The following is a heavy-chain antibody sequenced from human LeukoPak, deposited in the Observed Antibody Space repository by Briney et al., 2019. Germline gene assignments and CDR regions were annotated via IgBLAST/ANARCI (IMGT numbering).Heavy chain of an antibody. Sequence: GGSLRLSCAASGFTFSSYGMHWVRQAPGNGLEWVAVIWYDGSNKYYADSVKGRFTISRDNSKNTLYLQMNSLRAEDTAVYYCARALPRRRIAVAGTTPGIPAVGYWGQGTLVTVSS. J-gene: IGHJ4*02. V-gene: IGHV3-33*01. D-gene: IGHD6-19*01. CDR1: GFTFSSYG. CDR3: ARALPRRRIAVAGTTPGIPAVGY. CDR2: IWYDGSNK.